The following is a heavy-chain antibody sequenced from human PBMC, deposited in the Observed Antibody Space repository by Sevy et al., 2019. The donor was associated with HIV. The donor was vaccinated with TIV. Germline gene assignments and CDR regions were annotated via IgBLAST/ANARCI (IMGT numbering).Heavy chain of an antibody. Sequence: ASVKVSCKASGGTFSSYAISWVRQAPGQGLDWMGGIIPILGTANYAQKFQGRVTITADESTSPAYMELSSLSPEDTAVYYCARVPPSGIYDMVPPAGWYFDYWGQGTLVTVSS. CDR1: GGTFSSYA. CDR3: ARVPPSGIYDMVPPAGWYFDY. J-gene: IGHJ4*02. V-gene: IGHV1-69*13. D-gene: IGHD3-9*01. CDR2: IIPILGTA.